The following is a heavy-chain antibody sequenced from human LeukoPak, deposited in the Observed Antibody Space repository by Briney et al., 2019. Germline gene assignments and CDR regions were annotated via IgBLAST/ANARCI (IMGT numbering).Heavy chain of an antibody. V-gene: IGHV3-48*03. D-gene: IGHD2-15*01. Sequence: PGGSLRLSCAASGFTFISYEMNWVRQAPGRGLEGISYIDSISTTIYSADSVRGRFTISRDNAKNSVYLQTNSLRVENTAIYYCARGAPLVAVTTGAFDIWGQGTMVTVSS. J-gene: IGHJ3*02. CDR1: GFTFISYE. CDR2: IDSISTTI. CDR3: ARGAPLVAVTTGAFDI.